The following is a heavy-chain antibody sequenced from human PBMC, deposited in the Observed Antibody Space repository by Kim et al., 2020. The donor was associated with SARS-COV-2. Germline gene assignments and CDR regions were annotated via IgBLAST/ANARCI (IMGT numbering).Heavy chain of an antibody. CDR3: ARDTDYGDYVPEVAFDI. J-gene: IGHJ3*02. CDR2: ISSSSYI. Sequence: GGSLRLSCAASGFTFSSYSMNWVRQAPGKGLEWVSSISSSSYIYYADSVKGRFTISRDNAKNSLYLQMNSLRAEDTAVYYCARDTDYGDYVPEVAFDIWGQGTMVTVSS. D-gene: IGHD4-17*01. V-gene: IGHV3-21*01. CDR1: GFTFSSYS.